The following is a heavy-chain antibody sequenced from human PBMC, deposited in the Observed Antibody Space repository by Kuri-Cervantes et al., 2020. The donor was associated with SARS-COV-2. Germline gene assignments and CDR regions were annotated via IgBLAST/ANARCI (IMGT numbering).Heavy chain of an antibody. Sequence: GESLKISRAASGLTFSTFAMGWVRQAPGKGLEWVSFIDNAASNTYYADFVKGRFTISRDSSTNMVSLQMNSLRGDDTAVYYCAKDLYESGGYTWAYWGQGTRVTVSS. J-gene: IGHJ4*02. D-gene: IGHD3-22*01. CDR3: AKDLYESGGYTWAY. CDR1: GLTFSTFA. V-gene: IGHV3-23*03. CDR2: IDNAASNT.